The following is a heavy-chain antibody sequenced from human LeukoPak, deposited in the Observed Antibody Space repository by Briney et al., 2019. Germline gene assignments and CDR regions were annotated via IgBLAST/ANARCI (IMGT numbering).Heavy chain of an antibody. V-gene: IGHV3-30-3*01. CDR1: GFTFSSYA. CDR2: ISYDGSNK. CDR3: ARGRIQLSPVDY. D-gene: IGHD5-18*01. J-gene: IGHJ4*02. Sequence: GGSLRLSCAASGFTFSSYAMHWVRQAPGKGLEWVAVISYDGSNKYYADSVKGRFTISRDNSKNTLYLQMNSLRAEDTAVYYCARGRIQLSPVDYWGQGTLVTVSS.